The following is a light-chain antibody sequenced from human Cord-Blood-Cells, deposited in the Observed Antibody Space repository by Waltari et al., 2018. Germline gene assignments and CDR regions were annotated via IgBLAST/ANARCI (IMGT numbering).Light chain of an antibody. Sequence: AIRMTQYPSSFSASTGDRVTITCRARQGISSYLAWYKQKPGKAPKLLIYAASTLQSGVPSRFSRSGSGTDFTLTISCLQSEDFATYYCQQYYSYPRTFGQGTKVEIK. CDR2: AAS. J-gene: IGKJ1*01. CDR1: QGISSY. CDR3: QQYYSYPRT. V-gene: IGKV1-8*01.